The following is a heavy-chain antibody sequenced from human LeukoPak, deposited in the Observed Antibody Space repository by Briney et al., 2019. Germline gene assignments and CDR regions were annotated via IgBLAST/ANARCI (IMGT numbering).Heavy chain of an antibody. J-gene: IGHJ3*02. D-gene: IGHD5-12*01. V-gene: IGHV3-23*01. CDR3: AKACFRGYIGYDSDAFDI. CDR1: GFTFSNFG. CDR2: LSGSDGST. Sequence: GGSLRLSCAASGFTFSNFGMSWVRQAPGKGLEWVSSLSGSDGSTYYAAAMNGLFTISRDHTKNALYLQMNRLRAEDTAVYYCAKACFRGYIGYDSDAFDIWGQGTMVTVSS.